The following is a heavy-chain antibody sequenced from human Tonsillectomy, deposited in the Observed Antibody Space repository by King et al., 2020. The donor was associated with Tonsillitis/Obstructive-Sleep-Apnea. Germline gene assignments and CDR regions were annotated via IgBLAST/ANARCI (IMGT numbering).Heavy chain of an antibody. CDR1: GDSISSYY. D-gene: IGHD2-15*01. J-gene: IGHJ4*02. Sequence: QVQLQESGPGLVKPSETLSLTCTVSGDSISSYYWSWIRQPPGKGLEWIGYIYYSGSTNYNPSLKSRLTISVDTSKNQFSLKLTSVTAADTAVYYCARVPLRYCSGGSCYSWAFDYWGQGTLVTVSS. V-gene: IGHV4-59*01. CDR2: IYYSGST. CDR3: ARVPLRYCSGGSCYSWAFDY.